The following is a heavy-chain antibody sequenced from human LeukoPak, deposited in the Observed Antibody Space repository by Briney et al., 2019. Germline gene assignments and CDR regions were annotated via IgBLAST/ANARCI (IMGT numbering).Heavy chain of an antibody. CDR2: ISAYSGNT. J-gene: IGHJ6*03. Sequence: GASVKVSCKASGYTFTSYGISWVRQAPGQGLEWMGWISAYSGNTNSAQKFQGRLTMTTDTSTSTAYMELRSLRSDDTAVYYCARVVGLTGYSSSWYSGYYYYMDVWGKGTTVTVSS. V-gene: IGHV1-18*01. D-gene: IGHD6-13*01. CDR1: GYTFTSYG. CDR3: ARVVGLTGYSSSWYSGYYYYMDV.